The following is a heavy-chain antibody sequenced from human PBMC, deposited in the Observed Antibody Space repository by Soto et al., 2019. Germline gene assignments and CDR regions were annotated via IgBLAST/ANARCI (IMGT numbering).Heavy chain of an antibody. CDR2: ISGSGGST. V-gene: IGHV3-23*01. Sequence: EVQLLESGGGLVQPGGSLRLSCAASGFTFSSYAMSWVRQAPGKGLEWVSAISGSGGSTYYADSVKGRFTISRDNSKNTMYLQMTSLRAEDTAVYYCAKENGYSSSWFEFDYWGQGTLVTVSS. CDR1: GFTFSSYA. D-gene: IGHD6-13*01. J-gene: IGHJ4*02. CDR3: AKENGYSSSWFEFDY.